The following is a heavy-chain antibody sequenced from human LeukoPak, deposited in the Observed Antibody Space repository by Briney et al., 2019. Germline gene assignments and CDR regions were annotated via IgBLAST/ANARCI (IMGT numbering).Heavy chain of an antibody. J-gene: IGHJ3*01. CDR1: GYTFTNYW. CDR2: IYPDDSET. Sequence: GESLKISCKGSGYTFTNYWSGWGRQMPGKGLEWMGIIYPDDSETAFSPSFQGQVTISADKSINTAFLQWSSLKVSDTAMSYCARSQDSSSDAFDVWGQGTMVTVSS. CDR3: ARSQDSSSDAFDV. D-gene: IGHD6-13*01. V-gene: IGHV5-51*01.